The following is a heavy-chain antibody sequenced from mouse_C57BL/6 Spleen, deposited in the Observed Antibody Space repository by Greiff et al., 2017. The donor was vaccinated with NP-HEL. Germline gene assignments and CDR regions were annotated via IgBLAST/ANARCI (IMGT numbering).Heavy chain of an antibody. V-gene: IGHV1-59*01. J-gene: IGHJ2*01. CDR2: IDPSDSYT. CDR1: GYTFTSYW. Sequence: QVQLQQPGAELVRPGTSVKLSCKASGYTFTSYWMHWVKQRPGQGLEWIGVIDPSDSYTNYNQKFKGKATLTVDTSSSTAYMQLSSLTSEDSAVYYCARYYYGSSSPYFDDWGQGTTLTVSS. CDR3: ARYYYGSSSPYFDD. D-gene: IGHD1-1*01.